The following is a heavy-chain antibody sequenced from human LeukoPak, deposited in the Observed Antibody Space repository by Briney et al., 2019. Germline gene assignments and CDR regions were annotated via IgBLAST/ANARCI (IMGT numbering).Heavy chain of an antibody. CDR3: ARDLGLQGSDFDY. CDR2: IKQDGSEK. V-gene: IGHV3-7*01. CDR1: GGSISSHY. J-gene: IGHJ4*02. D-gene: IGHD4-11*01. Sequence: PSETLSLTCTVSGGSISSHYWSWVRQAPGKGLEWVANIKQDGSEKYYVDSVKGRFTISRDNAKNSLYLQMNSLRAEDTAVYYCARDLGLQGSDFDYWGQGTLVTVSS.